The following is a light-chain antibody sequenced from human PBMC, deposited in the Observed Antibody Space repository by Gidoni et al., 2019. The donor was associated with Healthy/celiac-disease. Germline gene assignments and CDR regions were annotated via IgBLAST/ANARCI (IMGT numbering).Light chain of an antibody. Sequence: DIQMTQSPSSLSASVGDRVTITCRASQGISNYLAWCQQKPGKVPKLLIYAASTLQSGVPSRFSGSGSGTDFTLTISSLQPEDVATYYCQKYNSAPPITFGQXTRLEIK. CDR2: AAS. CDR3: QKYNSAPPIT. J-gene: IGKJ5*01. V-gene: IGKV1-27*01. CDR1: QGISNY.